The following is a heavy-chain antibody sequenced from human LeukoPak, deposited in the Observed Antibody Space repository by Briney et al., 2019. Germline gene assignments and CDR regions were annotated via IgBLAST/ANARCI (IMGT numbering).Heavy chain of an antibody. Sequence: PGGSLRLSCAASGFTVSSNYMSWVRQAPGKGLEWVSVIYSGGSTYYADSVKGRFTISRDNSKNTLYLQMNSLRAEDTAVCYCAKEAPADKHFDYWGQGTLVTVSS. V-gene: IGHV3-53*05. CDR2: IYSGGST. CDR3: AKEAPADKHFDY. CDR1: GFTVSSNY. J-gene: IGHJ4*02.